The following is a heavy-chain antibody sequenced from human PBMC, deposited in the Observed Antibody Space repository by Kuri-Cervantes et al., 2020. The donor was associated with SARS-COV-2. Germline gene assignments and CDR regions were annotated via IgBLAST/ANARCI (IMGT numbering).Heavy chain of an antibody. CDR2: INADNGNT. Sequence: ASVKVSCKASGYTFTSYAIHWVRQAPGQRLEWMGWINADNGNTKYSQKFQGRVTITRDTSASTAYMELSSLRSEDTAVYYCARVGSSSWRDLDWDYWGQGTLVTVSS. CDR3: ARVGSSSWRDLDWDY. J-gene: IGHJ4*02. V-gene: IGHV1-3*01. D-gene: IGHD6-13*01. CDR1: GYTFTSYA.